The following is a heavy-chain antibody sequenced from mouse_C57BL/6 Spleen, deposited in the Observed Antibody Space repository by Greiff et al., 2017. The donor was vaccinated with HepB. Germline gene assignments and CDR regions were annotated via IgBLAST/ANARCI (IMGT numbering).Heavy chain of an antibody. D-gene: IGHD2-4*01. V-gene: IGHV1-74*01. CDR3: ASTMITDWYFDV. CDR1: GYTFTSYW. Sequence: QVQLKHPGAELVKPGASVKVSCKASGYTFTSYWMHWVKQRPGQGLEWIGRIHPSDSDTNYNQKFKGKATLTVDKSSSTAYMQLSSLTSEDSAVYYCASTMITDWYFDVWGTGTTVTVSS. J-gene: IGHJ1*03. CDR2: IHPSDSDT.